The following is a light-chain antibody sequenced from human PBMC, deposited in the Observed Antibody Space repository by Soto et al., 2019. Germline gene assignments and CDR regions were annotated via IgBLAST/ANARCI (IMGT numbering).Light chain of an antibody. J-gene: IGKJ5*01. CDR2: GAS. CDR3: QQYGSSIT. CDR1: ESVSSK. Sequence: EIVMTQSPATLSVSPGERATLSCRASESVSSKLVWYQKKPGQAPRLLIYGASSRATGIPDRFSGSGSGTDFTLTISRLEPEDFAVYYCQQYGSSITFGQGTRLEIK. V-gene: IGKV3-20*01.